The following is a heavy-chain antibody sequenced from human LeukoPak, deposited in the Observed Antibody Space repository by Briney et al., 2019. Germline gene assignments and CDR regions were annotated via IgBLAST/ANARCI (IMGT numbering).Heavy chain of an antibody. CDR2: IYSGGST. V-gene: IGHV3-53*01. CDR1: GFTVSSNY. Sequence: PGGSLRLSCAASGFTVSSNYMSWVRQAPGKGLEWVSVIYSGGSTYYADSVKGQFTISRDNSKNTLCLQMNSLRAEDTAVYYCARDLRGYDFWSGYYPEEDGMDVWGQGTTVTVSS. CDR3: ARDLRGYDFWSGYYPEEDGMDV. J-gene: IGHJ6*02. D-gene: IGHD3-3*01.